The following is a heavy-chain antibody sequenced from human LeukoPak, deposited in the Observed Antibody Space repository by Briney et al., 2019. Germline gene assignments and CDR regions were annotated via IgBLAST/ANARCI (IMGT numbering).Heavy chain of an antibody. J-gene: IGHJ4*02. CDR3: AKDPHTLYYYDSSGYSFLNY. Sequence: GGSLRLSCAGYGFTFSNDGMHWVRQAPGKGLEWVAVISYDGSNKYYADSVKGRFTISRDNSKNTLYLQMSSLRAEDTAVYYCAKDPHTLYYYDSSGYSFLNYWGQGTLVTVSS. CDR2: ISYDGSNK. D-gene: IGHD3-22*01. V-gene: IGHV3-30*18. CDR1: GFTFSNDG.